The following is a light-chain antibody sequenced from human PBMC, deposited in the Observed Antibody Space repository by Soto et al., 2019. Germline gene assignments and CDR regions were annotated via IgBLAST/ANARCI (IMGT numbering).Light chain of an antibody. CDR3: QQYGSSLGA. CDR2: GAS. CDR1: QSISSNY. Sequence: EIVLTQSPGTLSLSPGERATLSCRASQSISSNYLAWYQQKPGQAPRLLIYGASSRATGIPDRFSGSGSGTAFTLTISRLEPEDFAVYYCQQYGSSLGAFGPGTKVDIK. J-gene: IGKJ3*01. V-gene: IGKV3-20*01.